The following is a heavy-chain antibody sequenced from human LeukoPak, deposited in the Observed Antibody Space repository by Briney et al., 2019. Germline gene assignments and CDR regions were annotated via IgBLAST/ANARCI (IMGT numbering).Heavy chain of an antibody. CDR2: MSNSGENT. Sequence: GGSLRLSCAASGFTFSSYSMQWVRQTPGKGLEWVGIMSNSGENTFYGEAVKGRFTISRDNSQNTLYLQMNSLRAEDTAVYYCAKDLTVYSSSLGAFDYWGQGTLVTVSS. CDR3: AKDLTVYSSSLGAFDY. CDR1: GFTFSSYS. V-gene: IGHV3-30*18. D-gene: IGHD6-6*01. J-gene: IGHJ4*02.